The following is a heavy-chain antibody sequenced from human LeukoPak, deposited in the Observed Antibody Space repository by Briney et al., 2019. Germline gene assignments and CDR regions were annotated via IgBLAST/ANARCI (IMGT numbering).Heavy chain of an antibody. D-gene: IGHD1-26*01. CDR2: ISSSGSTI. J-gene: IGHJ4*02. V-gene: IGHV3-48*03. Sequence: PGGSLRLPCAASGFTFSSYEMNWVRQAPGKGLEWVSYISSSGSTIYYADSVKGRFTISRDNAKNSLYLQMNSLRAEDTAVYYCARDINDSGFDYWGQGTLVTVSS. CDR3: ARDINDSGFDY. CDR1: GFTFSSYE.